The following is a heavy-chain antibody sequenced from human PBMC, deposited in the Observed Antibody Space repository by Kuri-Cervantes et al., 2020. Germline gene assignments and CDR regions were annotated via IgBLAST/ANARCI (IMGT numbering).Heavy chain of an antibody. CDR3: ARDGRAAAVGYYYYMDV. CDR1: GLTFSTYA. J-gene: IGHJ6*03. V-gene: IGHV3-30*07. CDR2: ISYDGNNR. D-gene: IGHD6-13*01. Sequence: GGSLRLSCAASGLTFSTYAMHWVRQAPGKGLEWVTVISYDGNNRYYADSVKGRFTISRDNSKNTLYLQMNSLRAEDTAVYYCARDGRAAAVGYYYYMDVWGKGTTVTVSS.